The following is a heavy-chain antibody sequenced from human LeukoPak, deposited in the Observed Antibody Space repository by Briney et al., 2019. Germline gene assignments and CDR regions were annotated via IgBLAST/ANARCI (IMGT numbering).Heavy chain of an antibody. D-gene: IGHD3-22*01. Sequence: SETLSLTCAVYGGSFSGYYWSWIRQPPGKGLEWIGEINHSGSTNYNPSLKSRVTISVDTSKNQFSLKLSSVTAADTAVYYCARGHVSGYYFFYFDYWGQGTLVTVSS. CDR1: GGSFSGYY. V-gene: IGHV4-34*01. CDR3: ARGHVSGYYFFYFDY. J-gene: IGHJ4*02. CDR2: INHSGST.